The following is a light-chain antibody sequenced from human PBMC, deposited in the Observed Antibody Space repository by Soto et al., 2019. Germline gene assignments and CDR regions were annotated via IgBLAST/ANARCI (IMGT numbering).Light chain of an antibody. J-gene: IGKJ1*01. CDR1: QGVSSN. CDR3: QHYNNWPRT. V-gene: IGKV3-15*01. Sequence: EVVMTQSPATLSESPGDRATLSCRASQGVSSNLAWYQQKPGQAPRLLIYGTSTRATGIPARFSGSGSGTEFTLTISSLQSEDFAVYYCQHYNNWPRTFGQGTKVEIK. CDR2: GTS.